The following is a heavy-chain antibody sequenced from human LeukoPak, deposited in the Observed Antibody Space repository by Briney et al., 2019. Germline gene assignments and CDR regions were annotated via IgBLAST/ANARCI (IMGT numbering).Heavy chain of an antibody. D-gene: IGHD6-13*01. J-gene: IGHJ6*03. CDR3: ARRQQQLTRVDYYYYMDV. V-gene: IGHV4-34*01. CDR1: GGSFSGYY. CDR2: INHSGST. Sequence: SETLSLTCAVYGGSFSGYYWSWIRQPPGKGLEWIGEINHSGSTNCNPSLKSRVTISVDTSENQFSLKLSSVTAADTAVYYCARRQQQLTRVDYYYYMDVWGKGTTVTVSS.